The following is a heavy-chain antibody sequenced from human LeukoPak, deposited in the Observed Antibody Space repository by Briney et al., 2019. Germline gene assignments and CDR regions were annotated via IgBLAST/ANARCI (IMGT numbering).Heavy chain of an antibody. CDR2: VSYSGAT. Sequence: SETMSLTSTVYARSISGHFWSWIRQPPGKGLEWIGFVSYSGATNYNPSFSGRVTISLKPSKSHFSLNLISVTAADTAVYFCARGGASSRYFGYWGQGTLVTVSS. V-gene: IGHV4-59*11. CDR1: ARSISGHF. CDR3: ARGGASSRYFGY. J-gene: IGHJ4*02. D-gene: IGHD1-26*01.